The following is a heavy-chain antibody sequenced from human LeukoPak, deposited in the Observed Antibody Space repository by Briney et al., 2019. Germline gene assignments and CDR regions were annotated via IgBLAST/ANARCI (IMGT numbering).Heavy chain of an antibody. CDR1: GFTFSSYA. Sequence: GGSLRLSCAASGFTFSSYAMSWVRQAPGKGLEWVSAISGSGGSTYYADSVKGRFTISRDNSKNTLYLQMNSLRAEDTAVYYCAKDRPEIVATIIDPRVAFDIWGQGTMVTASS. J-gene: IGHJ3*02. D-gene: IGHD5-12*01. V-gene: IGHV3-23*01. CDR2: ISGSGGST. CDR3: AKDRPEIVATIIDPRVAFDI.